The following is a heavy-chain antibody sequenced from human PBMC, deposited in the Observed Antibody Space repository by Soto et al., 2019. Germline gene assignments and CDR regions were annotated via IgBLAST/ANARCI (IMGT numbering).Heavy chain of an antibody. D-gene: IGHD6-13*01. V-gene: IGHV3-30*18. J-gene: IGHJ4*02. CDR3: AKDGAIAAADYFFDY. CDR2: IASDGKDK. Sequence: VGSLRLSCAASGFTFSNYAMHWVRQAPGKGLEWVAVIASDGKDKRYADSVKGRFTISRDNSKNTVYLQMNSLRGEDTAVYYCAKDGAIAAADYFFDYWGQGSLVTVSS. CDR1: GFTFSNYA.